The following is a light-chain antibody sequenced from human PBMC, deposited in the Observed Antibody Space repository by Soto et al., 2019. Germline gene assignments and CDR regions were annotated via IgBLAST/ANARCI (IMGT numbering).Light chain of an antibody. CDR2: DVT. Sequence: SPQTQPASVSVSPGQSITISCTGTSSDVGGYNSVSWYRQDPGKAPKLMIYDVTNRPSGVSNRFSGSKSGNTASLTISGLQAEEEADYYCSSFTSSTNYVFGTGTKVTXL. CDR1: SSDVGGYNS. J-gene: IGLJ1*01. CDR3: SSFTSSTNYV. V-gene: IGLV2-14*01.